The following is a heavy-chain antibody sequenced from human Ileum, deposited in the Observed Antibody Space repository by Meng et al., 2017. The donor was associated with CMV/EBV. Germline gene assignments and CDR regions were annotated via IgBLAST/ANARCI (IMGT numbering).Heavy chain of an antibody. V-gene: IGHV1-2*02. CDR3: ARGGYSVYEPFDY. Sequence: ASVKVSCKASGYRFTDYYIHWVRQAPGQGLEWMGWINPNTGGTNYAQKFQGRVTMIRDKSISTAYMELSSLTSDDTAVYYCARGGYSVYEPFDYWGHGTLVTVSS. D-gene: IGHD5/OR15-5a*01. J-gene: IGHJ4*03. CDR1: GYRFTDYY. CDR2: INPNTGGT.